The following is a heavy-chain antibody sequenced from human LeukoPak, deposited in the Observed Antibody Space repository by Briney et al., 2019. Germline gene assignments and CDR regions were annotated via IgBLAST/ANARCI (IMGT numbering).Heavy chain of an antibody. CDR3: ARDRGVDTAMVNWFDP. Sequence: GGSLRLSCAASGFSFSDYYMSWIRQAPGKGLEWVSGINWNGGSTGYADSVKGRFTISRDNAKNSLYLQMNSLRAEDTALYYCARDRGVDTAMVNWFDPWGQGTLVTVSS. D-gene: IGHD5-18*01. CDR1: GFSFSDYY. V-gene: IGHV3-20*04. CDR2: INWNGGST. J-gene: IGHJ5*02.